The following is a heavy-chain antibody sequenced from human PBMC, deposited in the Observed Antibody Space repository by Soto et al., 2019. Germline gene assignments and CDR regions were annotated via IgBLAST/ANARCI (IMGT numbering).Heavy chain of an antibody. CDR3: SSGYDWVY. CDR2: IIADGSTT. D-gene: IGHD5-12*01. Sequence: LRLSCAASGFNINTYWMHWVRQAPGKGLVWVSRIIADGSTTDYADSVKGRFTISRDNAKNRLYLQMSSLRPEDTAVYYCSSGYDWVYWGQGAQVTVS. CDR1: GFNINTYW. J-gene: IGHJ4*02. V-gene: IGHV3-74*01.